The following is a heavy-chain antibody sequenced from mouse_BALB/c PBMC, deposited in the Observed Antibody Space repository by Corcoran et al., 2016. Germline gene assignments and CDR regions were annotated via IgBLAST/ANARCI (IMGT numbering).Heavy chain of an antibody. D-gene: IGHD2-1*01. CDR2: INPYNGAT. Sequence: EVQLQPSGPELVKPGASVKISCKASGYSFTGYYMHWVKQSHVKSLEWIGRINPYNGATSYNQNFKDKASLTVDKSSSTAYMELHSLTSEDSAVYYCARSLYGNGAMDYWGQGTSVTVSS. CDR3: ARSLYGNGAMDY. J-gene: IGHJ4*01. V-gene: IGHV1-26*01. CDR1: GYSFTGYY.